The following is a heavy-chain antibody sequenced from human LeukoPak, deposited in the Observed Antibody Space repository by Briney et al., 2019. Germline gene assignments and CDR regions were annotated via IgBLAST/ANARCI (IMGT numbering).Heavy chain of an antibody. J-gene: IGHJ4*02. Sequence: PSETLSLTCAVYGGSFSGYYWSWIRQPPGKGLEWIGEINHSGSTNYNPSLKSRVTISVDTSKNQFSLKLSSVTAADTAVYYCARGYGSGSYRYDYWGQGTLVTASS. CDR3: ARGYGSGSYRYDY. V-gene: IGHV4-34*01. D-gene: IGHD3-10*01. CDR1: GGSFSGYY. CDR2: INHSGST.